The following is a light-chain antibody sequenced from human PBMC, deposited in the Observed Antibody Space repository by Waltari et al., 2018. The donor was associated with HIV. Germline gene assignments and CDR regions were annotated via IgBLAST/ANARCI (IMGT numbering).Light chain of an antibody. CDR2: AAS. Sequence: ETVMTQSPATLSVSPGERATLSCRASENVYTNLAWYQQKPGQAPRLLIYAASIRDTGVPVRFSGSGSGTVFTLTINILQSEDSAVYYCQQYNRRPPWTFGQGTKVEVK. CDR1: ENVYTN. CDR3: QQYNRRPPWT. V-gene: IGKV3D-15*03. J-gene: IGKJ1*01.